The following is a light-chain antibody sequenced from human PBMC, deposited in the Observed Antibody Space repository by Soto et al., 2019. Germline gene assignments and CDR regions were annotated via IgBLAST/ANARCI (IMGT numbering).Light chain of an antibody. CDR3: LQDYNYPWT. Sequence: IQMTQSPSSLSASVGDRLTITCRASQDIRNDLGWYQQKPGKAPKLLIHAVSSLQSGVPSRFSGSGSGTDFTLTISSLQTEDFATYYCLQDYNYPWTFGQGTKVDIK. CDR1: QDIRND. J-gene: IGKJ1*01. V-gene: IGKV1-6*01. CDR2: AVS.